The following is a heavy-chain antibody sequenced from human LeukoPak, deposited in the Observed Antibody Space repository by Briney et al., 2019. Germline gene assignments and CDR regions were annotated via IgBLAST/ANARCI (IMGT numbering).Heavy chain of an antibody. CDR3: ARDNEEAIFGVVIIPFPPDY. Sequence: PAGGSLRLSCAASGFTFSSYGMHWVRQAPGKGLEWVAVISYDGSNKYYADSVKGRFTISRDNSKNTLYLQMNSLRAEDTAVYYCARDNEEAIFGVVIIPFPPDYWGQGTLVTVSS. CDR1: GFTFSSYG. J-gene: IGHJ4*02. V-gene: IGHV3-30*03. D-gene: IGHD3-3*01. CDR2: ISYDGSNK.